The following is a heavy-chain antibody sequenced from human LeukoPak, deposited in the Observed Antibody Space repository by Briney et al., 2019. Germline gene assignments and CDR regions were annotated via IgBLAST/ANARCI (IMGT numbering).Heavy chain of an antibody. Sequence: PGGSLRLSCTASGFTFSSYSMNWVRQAPGKGLEWISYITSGGDSISYADSVKGRFTISRDNAKNSLSLQMNSLRDEDTAVYYCARDLNWGFDYWGQGTLVTVSS. CDR1: GFTFSSYS. CDR2: ITSGGDSI. J-gene: IGHJ4*02. V-gene: IGHV3-48*02. D-gene: IGHD7-27*01. CDR3: ARDLNWGFDY.